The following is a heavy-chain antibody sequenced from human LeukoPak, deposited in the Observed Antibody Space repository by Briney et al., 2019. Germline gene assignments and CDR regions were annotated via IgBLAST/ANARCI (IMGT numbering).Heavy chain of an antibody. CDR3: AREGAGTTDH. Sequence: PGGSLRLSCSASGFTFNSYSMNWVRQAPGKGLEWVSSISSSSSYIYYADSVKGRFTISRDNAKNSLSLQMNSLRAEDTAVYYCAREGAGTTDHWGQGTLVTVSS. J-gene: IGHJ5*02. V-gene: IGHV3-21*01. D-gene: IGHD1-1*01. CDR1: GFTFNSYS. CDR2: ISSSSSYI.